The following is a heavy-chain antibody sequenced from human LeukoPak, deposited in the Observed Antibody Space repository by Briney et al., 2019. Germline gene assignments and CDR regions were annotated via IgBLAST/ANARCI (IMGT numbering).Heavy chain of an antibody. CDR3: ARSGDGYSDFFTGIDY. CDR2: FYHSGSS. D-gene: IGHD5-24*01. Sequence: SETLSLTCSVSGGSISGSDYYWGWVRQPPGKGLEWIGSFYHSGSSYYNPSLKSRVIISVDTSKNQFSLKLSSVTAADTAVYYCARSGDGYSDFFTGIDYWGQGTLVTVSS. J-gene: IGHJ4*02. CDR1: GGSISGSDYY. V-gene: IGHV4-39*07.